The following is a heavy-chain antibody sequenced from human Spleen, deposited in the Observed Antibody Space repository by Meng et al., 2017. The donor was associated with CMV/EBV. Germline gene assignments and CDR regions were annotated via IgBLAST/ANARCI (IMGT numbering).Heavy chain of an antibody. CDR2: IIPILGIA. J-gene: IGHJ6*02. Sequence: SVKVSCKASGGTFSSCAISWVRQAPGQGLEWMGGIIPILGIANYAQKFQGRVTITADKSTSTVYMELSRLRSEDTAVYYCAREIHLYGMDVWGQGTTVTVSS. D-gene: IGHD5-18*01. CDR1: GGTFSSCA. V-gene: IGHV1-69*10. CDR3: AREIHLYGMDV.